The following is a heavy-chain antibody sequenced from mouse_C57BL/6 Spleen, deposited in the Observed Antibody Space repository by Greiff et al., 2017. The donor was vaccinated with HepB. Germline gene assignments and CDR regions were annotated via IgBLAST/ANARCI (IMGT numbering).Heavy chain of an antibody. V-gene: IGHV1-69*01. CDR1: GYTFTSYW. D-gene: IGHD2-4*01. Sequence: QVHVKQPGAELVMPGASVKLSCKASGYTFTSYWMHWVKQRPGQGLEWIGEIDPSDSYTNYNQKFKGKSTLTVDKSSSTAYMQLSSLTSEDSAVYYCARWGDYGFDYWGQGTTLTVSS. J-gene: IGHJ2*01. CDR3: ARWGDYGFDY. CDR2: IDPSDSYT.